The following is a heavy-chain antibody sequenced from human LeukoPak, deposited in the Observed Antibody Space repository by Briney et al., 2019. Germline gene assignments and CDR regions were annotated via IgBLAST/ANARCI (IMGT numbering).Heavy chain of an antibody. Sequence: SETLSLTCAVYGGSIGFSSWKWFRQSPGKGLQWIGEIDERGGAKYNPSLKTQVTLSMDTSKGQVSLRLDSVPAADTAVYYCGIFYDGSMDWGRGTLVTVSS. D-gene: IGHD2/OR15-2a*01. CDR3: GIFYDGSMD. J-gene: IGHJ4*02. CDR1: GGSIGFSS. V-gene: IGHV4-34*06. CDR2: IDERGGA.